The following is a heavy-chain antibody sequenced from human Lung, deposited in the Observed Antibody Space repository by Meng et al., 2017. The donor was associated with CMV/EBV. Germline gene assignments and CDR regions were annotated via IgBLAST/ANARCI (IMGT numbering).Heavy chain of an antibody. CDR2: ISSRSSYI. CDR1: GFTFSSYS. V-gene: IGHV3-21*01. J-gene: IGHJ6*02. CDR3: PREFCSSSSCYPPDV. D-gene: IGHD2-2*01. Sequence: GEXXKISCAASGFTFSSYSINWVRQAPGKGLEWVSSISSRSSYIYYADSVKGRFTISRDNAKNSLYLQMNSLRAEDTAVYYCPREFCSSSSCYPPDVWGQGTTVTVSS.